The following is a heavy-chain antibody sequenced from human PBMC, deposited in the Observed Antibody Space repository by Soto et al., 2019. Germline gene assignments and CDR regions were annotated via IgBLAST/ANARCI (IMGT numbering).Heavy chain of an antibody. CDR2: IIPILGIA. D-gene: IGHD4-17*01. J-gene: IGHJ4*02. V-gene: IGHV1-69*02. Sequence: QVQLVQSGAEVKKPGSSVKVSCKASGGTFGSYTISWVRQAPGQGLEWMGRIIPILGIANYAQKFQGRVRITTDKSTSTAYMELSSLRSEDTAVYYCAGGGDYGDYGPTSRTPFDYWGQGTLVTVSS. CDR1: GGTFGSYT. CDR3: AGGGDYGDYGPTSRTPFDY.